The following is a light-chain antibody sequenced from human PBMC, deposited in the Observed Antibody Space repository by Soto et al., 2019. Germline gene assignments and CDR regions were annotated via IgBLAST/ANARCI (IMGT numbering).Light chain of an antibody. Sequence: EIVLTQSPGTLSLSPGERATPSCRASQSVGSSQLAWYQQKPGQAPRLVIYGASSRATDTPDRFSGSGSGTDFTLTISRLEPEDFAVYYCQQYGSSPRTFGQGTKVEIK. CDR2: GAS. V-gene: IGKV3-20*01. J-gene: IGKJ1*01. CDR1: QSVGSSQ. CDR3: QQYGSSPRT.